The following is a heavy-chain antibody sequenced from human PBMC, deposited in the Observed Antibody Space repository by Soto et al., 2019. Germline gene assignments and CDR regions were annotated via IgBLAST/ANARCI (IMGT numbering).Heavy chain of an antibody. V-gene: IGHV3-21*01. CDR1: GFTFSSYS. J-gene: IGHJ5*02. D-gene: IGHD1-1*01. CDR2: ISSSSSYI. Sequence: EVQLVESGGGLVKPGGSLRLSCAASGFTFSSYSMNWVRQAPGKGLEWVSSISSSSSYIYYADSVKGRFTISRDNAKNSLYLQMNSLRAEDTAVYYCAREPETNCQGSLCNWFDPWGQGTLVTVSS. CDR3: AREPETNCQGSLCNWFDP.